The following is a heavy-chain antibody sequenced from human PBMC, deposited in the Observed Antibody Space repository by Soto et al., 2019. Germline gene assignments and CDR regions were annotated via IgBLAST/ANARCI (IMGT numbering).Heavy chain of an antibody. CDR2: INPNSGGT. CDR1: GYTFTGYY. J-gene: IGHJ4*02. V-gene: IGHV1-2*04. D-gene: IGHD1-26*01. Sequence: ASVKVSCKASGYTFTGYYMHWVRQAPGQGLEWMGWINPNSGGTNYAQKFQGWVTMTRDTSISTAYMELSRLRSDDTAVYYCARDDLEVGAIGVFDYWGQGTLVTVSS. CDR3: ARDDLEVGAIGVFDY.